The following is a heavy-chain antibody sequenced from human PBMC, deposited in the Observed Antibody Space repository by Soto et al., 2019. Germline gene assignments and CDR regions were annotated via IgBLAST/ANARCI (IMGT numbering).Heavy chain of an antibody. J-gene: IGHJ6*03. Sequence: SETLSLTCTVSGGSISSYYWSWIRQPPGKGLEWIGYIYYSGSTNYNPSLKSRVTISVDTSKNQFSLKLSSVTAADTAVYYCARSHSSSWYGYYYYYMDVWGKGTTVTISS. CDR3: ARSHSSSWYGYYYYYMDV. V-gene: IGHV4-59*01. CDR1: GGSISSYY. CDR2: IYYSGST. D-gene: IGHD6-13*01.